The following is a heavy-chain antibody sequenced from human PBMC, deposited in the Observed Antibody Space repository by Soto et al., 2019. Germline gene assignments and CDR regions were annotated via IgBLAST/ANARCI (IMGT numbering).Heavy chain of an antibody. CDR2: IGPSSGNT. V-gene: IGHV1-18*01. CDR3: ARDTGNFFDY. Sequence: GASVKVSCKASGYTFTSYTVSWVRQAPGQGLEWVGWIGPSSGNTDSARNLQGRVTMTTDTSTSTAYMELGSLRSDDTAVYYCARDTGNFFDYWGQGTLVTVSS. J-gene: IGHJ4*02. CDR1: GYTFTSYT.